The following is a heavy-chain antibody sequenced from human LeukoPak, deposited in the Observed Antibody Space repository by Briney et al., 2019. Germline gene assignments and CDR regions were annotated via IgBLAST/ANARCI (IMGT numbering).Heavy chain of an antibody. Sequence: PSETLSLTCTVSGGSISSGTYYWAWIRQSPGKGLEWIGSIYNSASTYYNPSFTSRVTLSVDTSRNQFSLNVRSVTAADTGMYYCATNKTMMTTAGLFDPWGQGTLVIVSS. V-gene: IGHV4-39*01. D-gene: IGHD4-17*01. CDR1: GGSISSGTYY. J-gene: IGHJ5*02. CDR3: ATNKTMMTTAGLFDP. CDR2: IYNSAST.